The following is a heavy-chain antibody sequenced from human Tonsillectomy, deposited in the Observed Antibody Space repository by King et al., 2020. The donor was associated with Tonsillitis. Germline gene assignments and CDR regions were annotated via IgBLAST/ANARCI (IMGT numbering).Heavy chain of an antibody. Sequence: VQLVESGGGVVQPGRSLRLSCAASGFTFSSYGMHWVRQAPGKGLEWVAGIWYDGSNKYYADSVKGRFTISRDNSKNTLYLQMNSLRAEDTAVYYCARQFYDILTGYPVDYWGQGTLVTVSS. CDR3: ARQFYDILTGYPVDY. CDR1: GFTFSSYG. D-gene: IGHD3-9*01. V-gene: IGHV3-33*01. CDR2: IWYDGSNK. J-gene: IGHJ4*02.